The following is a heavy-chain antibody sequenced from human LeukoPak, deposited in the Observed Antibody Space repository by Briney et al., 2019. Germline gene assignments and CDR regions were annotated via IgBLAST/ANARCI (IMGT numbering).Heavy chain of an antibody. CDR2: INWNGGST. Sequence: PGGSLRLSCAASGFTFDDYGLSWVRQAPGKGLEWVSGINWNGGSTGYADSVKGRFTISRDNAKNSLYLQMNSLRAEDTALYYCARGWKAAAWATDLFDYWGQGTLVTVSS. J-gene: IGHJ4*02. D-gene: IGHD6-13*01. CDR1: GFTFDDYG. V-gene: IGHV3-20*04. CDR3: ARGWKAAAWATDLFDY.